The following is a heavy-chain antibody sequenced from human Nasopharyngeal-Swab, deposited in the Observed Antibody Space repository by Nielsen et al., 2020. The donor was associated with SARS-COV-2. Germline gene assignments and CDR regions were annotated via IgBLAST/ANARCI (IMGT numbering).Heavy chain of an antibody. Sequence: ASVKVSCKASGYTFTDYNMHWVRQAPGQGLEWMGWMKPNSGVTNYAQNFQGRVTMASDTSSNTAYMELSRLTSDDTAVYFCARDRSTTGWNDGFDIWGQGTVVTVSS. V-gene: IGHV1-2*02. CDR1: GYTFTDYN. J-gene: IGHJ3*02. D-gene: IGHD1-1*01. CDR2: MKPNSGVT. CDR3: ARDRSTTGWNDGFDI.